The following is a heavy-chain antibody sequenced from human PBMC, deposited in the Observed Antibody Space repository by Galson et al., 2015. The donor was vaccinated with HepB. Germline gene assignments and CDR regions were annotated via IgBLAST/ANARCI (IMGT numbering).Heavy chain of an antibody. J-gene: IGHJ4*02. Sequence: SLRLSCAASGFTFSSYGMHWVRQAPGKGLEWVAVISYDGSNKYYADSVKGRFTISRDNSKNTLYLQMNSLRAEDTAVYYCAKGQSEMLYWGQGTLVTVSS. CDR2: ISYDGSNK. D-gene: IGHD5-24*01. CDR3: AKGQSEMLY. V-gene: IGHV3-30*18. CDR1: GFTFSSYG.